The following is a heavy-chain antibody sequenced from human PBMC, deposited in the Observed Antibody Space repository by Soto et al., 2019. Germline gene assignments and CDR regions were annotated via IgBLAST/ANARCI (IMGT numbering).Heavy chain of an antibody. J-gene: IGHJ5*02. CDR1: GYTFTSYD. D-gene: IGHD3-9*01. V-gene: IGHV1-8*01. Sequence: ASVKVSCKASGYTFTSYDINWVRQATGQGLELIGWMNPNSGNTGYAQKLQGRVTITTDISTSTAYMELRSLRSDDTAVYYCARAPDYDILTGYYWLDPWGQGTLVTVSS. CDR2: MNPNSGNT. CDR3: ARAPDYDILTGYYWLDP.